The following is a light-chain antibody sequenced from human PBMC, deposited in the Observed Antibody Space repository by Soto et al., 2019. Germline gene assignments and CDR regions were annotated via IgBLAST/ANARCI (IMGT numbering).Light chain of an antibody. V-gene: IGKV3-20*01. Sequence: LNQCPGSLALTPGERATLSCRASQSVSSSYLAWYQQKPGQAPRLLIYGASSRATGIPDRFSGSGSGTDFTLTISRLERGDFTLSYSQHHAISLGTFGQGTKVDIK. J-gene: IGKJ1*01. CDR2: GAS. CDR3: QHHAISLGT. CDR1: QSVSSSY.